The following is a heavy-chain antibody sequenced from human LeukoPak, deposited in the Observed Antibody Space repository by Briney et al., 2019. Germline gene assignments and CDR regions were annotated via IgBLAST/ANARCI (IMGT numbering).Heavy chain of an antibody. J-gene: IGHJ4*02. V-gene: IGHV3-30*18. D-gene: IGHD3-22*01. CDR1: GFTFSSYG. CDR3: AKDDYSGYYYTDY. Sequence: GTSLRLSCAASGFTFSSYGMHWVRRAPGKGLEWVAVISSDGSHENYADSVKGRFTVSRDNSKNTLYLQMDSLRPEDTAVYYCAKDDYSGYYYTDYWGQGTLVTVSS. CDR2: ISSDGSHE.